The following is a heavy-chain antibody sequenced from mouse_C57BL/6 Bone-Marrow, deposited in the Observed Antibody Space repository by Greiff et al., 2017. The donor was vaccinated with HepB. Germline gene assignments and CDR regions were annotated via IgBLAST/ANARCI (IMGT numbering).Heavy chain of an antibody. CDR3: ARDWDERDFDY. CDR1: GYSITSGYY. CDR2: ISYDGSN. J-gene: IGHJ2*01. D-gene: IGHD4-1*01. V-gene: IGHV3-6*01. Sequence: DVKLQESGPGLVKPSQSLSLTCSVTGYSITSGYYWNWIRQFPGNKLEWMGYISYDGSNNYNPSLKNRISITRDTSKNQFFLKLNSVTTEDTATYYCARDWDERDFDYWGQGTTLTVSS.